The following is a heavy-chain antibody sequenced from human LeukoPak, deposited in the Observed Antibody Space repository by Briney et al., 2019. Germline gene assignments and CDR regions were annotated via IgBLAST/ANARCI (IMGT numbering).Heavy chain of an antibody. CDR2: INGGGSNT. CDR3: AKSVVVITFRFDD. J-gene: IGHJ4*02. Sequence: GGSLRLSCAASGFPFNTYVMSWVRQAPGKGLEWVSAINGGGSNTYYADSVKGCFTISRDNSKNMVYLQMNNLRADDTAAYYCAKSVVVITFRFDDWGQGALVTVSS. V-gene: IGHV3-23*01. D-gene: IGHD2-15*01. CDR1: GFPFNTYV.